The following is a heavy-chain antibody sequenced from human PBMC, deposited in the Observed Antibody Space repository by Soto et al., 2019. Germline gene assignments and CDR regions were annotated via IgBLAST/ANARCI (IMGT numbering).Heavy chain of an antibody. J-gene: IGHJ6*03. CDR3: ARDSTPYCMHV. Sequence: EVQLVESGGGLVQPGGSLRLSCAASGFTFSSYEMHWVRQAPGKGLEWVSYISSSGSNIYYADSVKGRFTISRDNAKNSLYVQMNTLRAEDTAVFYCARDSTPYCMHVWGQGPTVAV. CDR2: ISSSGSNI. V-gene: IGHV3-48*03. CDR1: GFTFSSYE. D-gene: IGHD3-3*02.